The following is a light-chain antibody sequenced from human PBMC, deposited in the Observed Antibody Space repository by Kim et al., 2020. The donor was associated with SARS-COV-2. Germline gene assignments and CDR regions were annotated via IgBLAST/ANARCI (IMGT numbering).Light chain of an antibody. CDR2: AAS. J-gene: IGKJ1*01. CDR1: QGISTY. V-gene: IGKV1-27*01. CDR3: QEYNSAPRT. Sequence: DIQMTQSPSSLSASVGDRVIITCRASQGISTYLAWYQQKPGKVPILLIYAASILQSGVPSRFVGSGSGTDFTLTISSLQPEDVATYYCQEYNSAPRTIGQGTKVDIK.